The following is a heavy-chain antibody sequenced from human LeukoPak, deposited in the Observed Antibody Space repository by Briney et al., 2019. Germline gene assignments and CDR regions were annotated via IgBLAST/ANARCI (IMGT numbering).Heavy chain of an antibody. CDR3: ARADGGQLAYSYYYYMDV. CDR2: IKQDGSEK. J-gene: IGHJ6*03. CDR1: GFTFSSYW. V-gene: IGHV3-7*01. D-gene: IGHD6-6*01. Sequence: PGGSLRLSCAASGFTFSSYWMSWVRQAPGKGLEWVANIKQDGSEKYYVDSVKGRFTISRDNAKNSLYLQMNSLRAEDTAVYYCARADGGQLAYSYYYYMDVWGKGTTVTVSS.